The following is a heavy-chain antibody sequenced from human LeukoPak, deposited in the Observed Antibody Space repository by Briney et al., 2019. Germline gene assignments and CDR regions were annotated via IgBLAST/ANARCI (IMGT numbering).Heavy chain of an antibody. CDR2: ISGSGGST. Sequence: GGSLRLSCAASGFTFTTFTMNWVRQAPGKGLEWVSAISGSGGSTYYADSVKGRFTISRDNSKNTLYLQMNSLRAEDTAVYYCYIPYYDTSAYKGYWGQGTLVTVSS. CDR1: GFTFTTFT. D-gene: IGHD3-22*01. V-gene: IGHV3-23*01. J-gene: IGHJ4*02. CDR3: YIPYYDTSAYKGY.